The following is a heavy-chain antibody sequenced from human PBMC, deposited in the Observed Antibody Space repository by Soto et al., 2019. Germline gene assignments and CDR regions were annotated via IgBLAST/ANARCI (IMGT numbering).Heavy chain of an antibody. V-gene: IGHV4-4*07. CDR3: ARAAGVEQQLVGAFDY. J-gene: IGHJ4*02. Sequence: WETLSLTCTVSGGSISSYYWSWIRQPAGKGLEWIGRIYTSGSTNYNPSLKSRVTMSVDTSKNQFSLKLSSVTAADTAVYYCARAAGVEQQLVGAFDYWGQGTLVTVSS. D-gene: IGHD6-13*01. CDR1: GGSISSYY. CDR2: IYTSGST.